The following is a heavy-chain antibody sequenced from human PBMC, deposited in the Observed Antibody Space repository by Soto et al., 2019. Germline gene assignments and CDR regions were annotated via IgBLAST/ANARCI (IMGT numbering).Heavy chain of an antibody. CDR2: IKSKTDGGTT. D-gene: IGHD4-17*01. J-gene: IGHJ6*02. CDR1: GFTFSNAW. CDR3: TTDPLHVTTTRHYYYYGMDV. Sequence: EVQLVESGGGLVKPGGSLRLSCAASGFTFSNAWMSWVRQAPGKGLEWVGRIKSKTDGGTTDYGAPVKGRFTISRDDSKNTLYLQMNSLKTEDSAVYNCTTDPLHVTTTRHYYYYGMDVWGQGTTVTVSS. V-gene: IGHV3-15*01.